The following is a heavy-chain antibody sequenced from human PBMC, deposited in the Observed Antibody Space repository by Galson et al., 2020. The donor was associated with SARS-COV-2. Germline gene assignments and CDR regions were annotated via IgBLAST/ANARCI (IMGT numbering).Heavy chain of an antibody. Sequence: KLGESLKISCAASGFTFSSYSMNWVRQAPGKGLEWVSSISGTSTNIYYAYSVKGRFTITRDNAKKSLYLQMNSLGNEHTAVYYCTRERGCSDCLSCYWGEGTMVIVS. CDR1: GFTFSSYS. CDR3: TRERGCSDCLSCY. D-gene: IGHD5-18*01. J-gene: IGHJ4*02. V-gene: IGHV3-21*01. CDR2: ISGTSTNI.